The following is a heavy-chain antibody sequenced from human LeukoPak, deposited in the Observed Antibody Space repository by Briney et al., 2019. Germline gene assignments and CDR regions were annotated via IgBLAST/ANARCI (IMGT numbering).Heavy chain of an antibody. D-gene: IGHD3-3*01. Sequence: GASVKVSCKASGYTFSDYYMHWVRQAPAQGVEWMAWISPDSVEKKYAQKFQDRVTMTRDTSISTAYMELSRLTSDDTAVYYCARKRGVGVDTNAFDIWGQGTMVTVSS. CDR2: ISPDSVEK. CDR1: GYTFSDYY. V-gene: IGHV1-2*02. J-gene: IGHJ3*02. CDR3: ARKRGVGVDTNAFDI.